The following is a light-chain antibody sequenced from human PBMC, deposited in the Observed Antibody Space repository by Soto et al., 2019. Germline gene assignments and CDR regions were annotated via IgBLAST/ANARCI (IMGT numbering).Light chain of an antibody. V-gene: IGLV2-14*01. CDR2: DVS. CDR1: SSDVGGYNY. J-gene: IGLJ3*02. Sequence: QSALTQPASVSGSPGQSIAISCTGTSSDVGGYNYVSWYQQHPGKTPNLMIYDVSNRPSGVSNRCSGSKSGNTASLTISGLQAEDEAYYYCSSYTSSSTWVFGGGTELTVL. CDR3: SSYTSSSTWV.